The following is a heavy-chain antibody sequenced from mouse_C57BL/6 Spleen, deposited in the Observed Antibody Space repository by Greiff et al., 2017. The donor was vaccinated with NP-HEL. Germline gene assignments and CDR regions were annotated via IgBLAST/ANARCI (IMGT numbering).Heavy chain of an antibody. V-gene: IGHV5-17*01. Sequence: VQLKESGGGLVKPGGSLKLSCAASGFTFSDYGMHWVRQAPEKGLEWVAYISSGSSTIYYADTVKGRFTSARDNAKNTMFLQMTSLRSEDTAMYYCARAGPSMDYWGQGTSVTVSS. D-gene: IGHD3-3*01. CDR3: ARAGPSMDY. J-gene: IGHJ4*01. CDR1: GFTFSDYG. CDR2: ISSGSSTI.